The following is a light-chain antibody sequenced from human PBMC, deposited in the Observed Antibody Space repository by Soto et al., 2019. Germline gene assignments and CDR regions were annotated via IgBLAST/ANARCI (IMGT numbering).Light chain of an antibody. J-gene: IGKJ5*01. CDR2: ASS. CDR1: ETISTF. Sequence: DIQLTQSPSSLSASVVDRVTMTFRASETISTFLNWYQHKPGKAPKLLISASSRLQSGVPSRFSGSGSGTDFTLTIDSLRPEDFASYYCQQSYSSSPITFGPGTRLEIK. CDR3: QQSYSSSPIT. V-gene: IGKV1-39*01.